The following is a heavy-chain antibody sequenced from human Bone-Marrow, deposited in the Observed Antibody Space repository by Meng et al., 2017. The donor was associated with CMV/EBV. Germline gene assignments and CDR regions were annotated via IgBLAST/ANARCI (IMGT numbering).Heavy chain of an antibody. D-gene: IGHD2-15*01. CDR3: ARDCSGAGCYSGIDY. V-gene: IGHV1-2*02. CDR2: INPNSGGT. Sequence: ASVKVSCKASGYTFTGYYMHWVRQAPGQGLEWMGWINPNSGGTNYAQKFQGRVTMTRDTSISTAYMELSRLRSDDTAVYYCARDCSGAGCYSGIDYWGQGALVTVSS. J-gene: IGHJ4*02. CDR1: GYTFTGYY.